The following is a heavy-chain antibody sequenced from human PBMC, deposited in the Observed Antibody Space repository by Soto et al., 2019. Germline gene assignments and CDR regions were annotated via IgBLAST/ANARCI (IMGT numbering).Heavy chain of an antibody. D-gene: IGHD6-19*01. V-gene: IGHV3-30*18. CDR2: ILYDGSKK. CDR1: GFTFSSYG. Sequence: GGSLRLSCAASGFTFSSYGMHWVRQAPGKGLEWVAVILYDGSKKYYADSVKGRFTISRDNSKNTLYLQMSSLRAEDTALYYCVKDGSSGWPYFDDMDVWGQGTTVTVSS. J-gene: IGHJ6*02. CDR3: VKDGSSGWPYFDDMDV.